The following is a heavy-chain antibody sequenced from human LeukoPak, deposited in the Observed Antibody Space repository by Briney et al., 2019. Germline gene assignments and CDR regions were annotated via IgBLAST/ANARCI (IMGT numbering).Heavy chain of an antibody. D-gene: IGHD3-22*01. CDR3: AKDTGGYYYDSSVSD. J-gene: IGHJ4*02. CDR1: GFTFDDYA. Sequence: GRSLRLSCAASGFTFDDYAMHWVRQAPGKGLEWASGISWNSGSIGYADSVKGRFTISRDNAKNSLYLQMNSLRAEDTALYYRAKDTGGYYYDSSVSDWGQGTLVTVSS. V-gene: IGHV3-9*01. CDR2: ISWNSGSI.